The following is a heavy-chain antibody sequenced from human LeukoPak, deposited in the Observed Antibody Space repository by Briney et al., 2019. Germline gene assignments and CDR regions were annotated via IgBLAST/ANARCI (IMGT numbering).Heavy chain of an antibody. D-gene: IGHD3-22*01. CDR3: ARMDRGYDSSVRKFDP. V-gene: IGHV4-4*07. CDR2: IYTSGST. CDR1: GGSISSYY. Sequence: SETLSLTCTVSGGSISSYYWSWFRQPAGKGLEWIGRIYTSGSTNYNPSLKSRVTMSVDTSKNQFSLKLSSVTAADTAVYYCARMDRGYDSSVRKFDPWGQGTLVTVSS. J-gene: IGHJ5*02.